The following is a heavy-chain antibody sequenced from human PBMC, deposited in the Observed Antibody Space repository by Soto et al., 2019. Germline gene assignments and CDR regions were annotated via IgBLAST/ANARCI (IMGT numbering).Heavy chain of an antibody. CDR3: ARGRKRAVAGSNWFDP. D-gene: IGHD6-19*01. CDR2: IYHSGST. V-gene: IGHV4-30-2*01. Sequence: QLQLQESGSGLVKPSQTLSLTCAVSGGSISSGGYSWSWIRQPPGKGLEWIGYIYHSGSTYYNPSLTSRVTISVDRSKNQFSLKLSSVTAADTAVYYCARGRKRAVAGSNWFDPWGQGTLVTVSS. CDR1: GGSISSGGYS. J-gene: IGHJ5*02.